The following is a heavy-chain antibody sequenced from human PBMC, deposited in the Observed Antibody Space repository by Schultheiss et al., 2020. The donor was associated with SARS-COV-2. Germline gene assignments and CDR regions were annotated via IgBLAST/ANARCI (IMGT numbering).Heavy chain of an antibody. Sequence: SVKVSCKASGYTFTSYGISWVRQAPGQGLEWMGGIIPIFGTANYAQKFQGRVTITADESTSTAYMELSSLRSEDTAVYYCARAESGIAAAGPYGYYGMDVWGQGTTVTVSS. CDR1: GYTFTSYG. V-gene: IGHV1-69*13. CDR2: IIPIFGTA. J-gene: IGHJ6*02. CDR3: ARAESGIAAAGPYGYYGMDV. D-gene: IGHD6-13*01.